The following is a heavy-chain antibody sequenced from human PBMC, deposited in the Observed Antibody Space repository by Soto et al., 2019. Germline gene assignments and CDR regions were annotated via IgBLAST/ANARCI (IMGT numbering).Heavy chain of an antibody. J-gene: IGHJ5*02. CDR2: IYYSGST. Sequence: PSETLSLTCTVSGGSLSSGGYYWSWIRQHPGKGLEWIGYIYYSGSTYYNPSLKSRVTISVDTSKNQFSLKLSSVTAADTAVYYCARYPYGSGSYYNGDNWFDPWGQGTLVTVSS. CDR3: ARYPYGSGSYYNGDNWFDP. V-gene: IGHV4-31*03. CDR1: GGSLSSGGYY. D-gene: IGHD3-10*01.